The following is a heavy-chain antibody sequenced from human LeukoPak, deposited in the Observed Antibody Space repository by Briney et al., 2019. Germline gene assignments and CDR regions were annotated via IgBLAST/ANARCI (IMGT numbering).Heavy chain of an antibody. V-gene: IGHV1-24*01. J-gene: IGHJ4*02. CDR2: FDPEDGET. CDR3: ATAESACYFGDS. Sequence: GASVKVSCKVSGYTLTKLCMHWVRQAPGKGPEWMGGFDPEDGETIYAQKFQGRVTMTEDTSTDTAYMELSSLRSEDTAVYYCATAESACYFGDSWGQGTLVTVAS. CDR1: GYTLTKLC. D-gene: IGHD2-15*01.